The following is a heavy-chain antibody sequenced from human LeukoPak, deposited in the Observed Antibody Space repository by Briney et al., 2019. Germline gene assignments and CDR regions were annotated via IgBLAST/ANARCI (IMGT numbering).Heavy chain of an antibody. CDR3: ARSHCSSTSCYRWFDP. Sequence: GRSLRLSCAASGFTFSSYAMGWVRQAPGKGLEWVSTISISGGNTYYADSVKGRFTISRDNSNNTLYLQMNSLRAEDTAVYYCARSHCSSTSCYRWFDPWGQGTLVTVSS. D-gene: IGHD2-2*01. CDR1: GFTFSSYA. J-gene: IGHJ5*02. V-gene: IGHV3-23*01. CDR2: ISISGGNT.